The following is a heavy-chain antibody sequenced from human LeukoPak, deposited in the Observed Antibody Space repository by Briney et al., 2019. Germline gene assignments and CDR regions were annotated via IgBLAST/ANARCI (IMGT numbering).Heavy chain of an antibody. Sequence: AGPTQVNPTQTLTLTCTFSGFAHSTRGMCVSWIRQPPGKALEWLALIHWDDDKYYSTSLKTRLTISKDTSKNQVVLTMTNMDPVDTATYYCARIRGPRYVFEIWGQGTMVTVSS. CDR1: GFAHSTRGMC. V-gene: IGHV2-70*01. CDR3: ARIRGPRYVFEI. CDR2: IHWDDDK. J-gene: IGHJ3*02.